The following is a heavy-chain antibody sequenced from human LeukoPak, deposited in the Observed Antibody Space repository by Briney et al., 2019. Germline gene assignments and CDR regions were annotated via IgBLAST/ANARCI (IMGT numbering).Heavy chain of an antibody. Sequence: ASVKVSCKASGYTFTSYDINWVRQATGQGLEWMGWMNPNNGYIGYAQKFQGRVTMTRNTSISTAYMELSSLRSEDTAVYYCARDRPGRYCSSTRCYMASPFDPWGQGTLVTVSS. CDR1: GYTFTSYD. D-gene: IGHD2-2*02. CDR3: ARDRPGRYCSSTRCYMASPFDP. J-gene: IGHJ5*02. V-gene: IGHV1-8*01. CDR2: MNPNNGYI.